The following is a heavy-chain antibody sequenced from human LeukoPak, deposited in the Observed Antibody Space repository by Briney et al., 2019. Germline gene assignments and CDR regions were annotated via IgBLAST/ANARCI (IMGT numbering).Heavy chain of an antibody. Sequence: PSETLSLTCTVSGGSISSSSYYWGWIRQPPGKGLEWIGSIYYSASTYYNPSLKSRVTISVDTSKNQFSLKLSSVTAADTAVYYCARHYYDFWSGYYGPWFDPWGQGTLVTVSS. CDR3: ARHYYDFWSGYYGPWFDP. CDR2: IYYSAST. V-gene: IGHV4-39*01. J-gene: IGHJ5*02. CDR1: GGSISSSSYY. D-gene: IGHD3-3*01.